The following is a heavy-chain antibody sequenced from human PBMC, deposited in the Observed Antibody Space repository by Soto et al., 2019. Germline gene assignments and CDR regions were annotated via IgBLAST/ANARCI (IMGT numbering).Heavy chain of an antibody. Sequence: GGSLRLSCAASGFTFSNAWMNWVRQAPGKGLEWVGRIKSKTDGGTTDYAAPVKGRFTISRDDSNNTLYLQMNSLKTEDTAVYYCTTVDDIVVVPAASTVTLFDYWGQGTLVTVSS. CDR1: GFTFSNAW. D-gene: IGHD2-2*01. V-gene: IGHV3-15*07. CDR2: IKSKTDGGTT. CDR3: TTVDDIVVVPAASTVTLFDY. J-gene: IGHJ4*02.